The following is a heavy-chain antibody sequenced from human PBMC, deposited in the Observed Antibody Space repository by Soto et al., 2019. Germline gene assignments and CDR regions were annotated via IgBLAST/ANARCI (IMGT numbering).Heavy chain of an antibody. CDR2: IWYDGSNK. J-gene: IGHJ6*03. CDR1: GFTFSSYG. CDR3: ARDPQGDSSSWDTYYYYYYMDV. V-gene: IGHV3-33*01. D-gene: IGHD6-13*01. Sequence: GGSLRLSCAASGFTFSSYGMHWVRQAPGKGLEWVAVIWYDGSNKYYADSVKGRFTISRDNSKNTLYLQMNSLRAEDTAVYYCARDPQGDSSSWDTYYYYYYMDVWGKGTTVTVSS.